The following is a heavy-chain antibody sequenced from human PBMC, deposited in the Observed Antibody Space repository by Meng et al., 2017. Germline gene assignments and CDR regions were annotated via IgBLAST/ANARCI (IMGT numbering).Heavy chain of an antibody. CDR3: ASSAWYSDNPGYFDY. J-gene: IGHJ4*02. CDR1: GGSFSGYY. CDR2: INHSGSI. Sequence: QVQLQQWGAGLLKPSETLSLTCAVYGGSFSGYYWSWIRQPPGKGLEWIGEINHSGSINYNPSLKSRVTISVDTSKNQFSLKLSSVTAADTAVYYCASSAWYSDNPGYFDYWGQGTLVTVSS. D-gene: IGHD6-13*01. V-gene: IGHV4-34*01.